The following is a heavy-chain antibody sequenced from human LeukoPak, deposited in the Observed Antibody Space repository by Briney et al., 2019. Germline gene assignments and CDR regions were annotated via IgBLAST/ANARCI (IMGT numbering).Heavy chain of an antibody. J-gene: IGHJ1*01. V-gene: IGHV4-59*01. D-gene: IGHD5-18*01. CDR2: IYYSGST. CDR1: GGSISSYY. Sequence: SETLSLTCTVSGGSISSYYWSWIRQPPGKGLEWIGYIYYSGSTNYNPSLKSRVTISVDTSKNQFSLKLSSVTAADTAVYYCARGGSYAQRWGQGTLVTVSS. CDR3: ARGGSYAQR.